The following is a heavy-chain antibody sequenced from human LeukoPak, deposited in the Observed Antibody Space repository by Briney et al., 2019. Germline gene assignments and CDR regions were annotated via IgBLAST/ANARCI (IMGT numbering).Heavy chain of an antibody. D-gene: IGHD6-13*01. CDR1: GFTFSSYE. V-gene: IGHV3-48*03. CDR2: IINSGSPI. CDR3: ARQHWYSSSWYPSYYYYYMDV. Sequence: PGGSLRLSCAASGFTFSSYEMNWVRQSPGKGLEWVSYIINSGSPIYYADSVKGRFTNSRDNDKNSLYLQRNSLRAEDTAVYYCARQHWYSSSWYPSYYYYYMDVWGKGNTVTVSS. J-gene: IGHJ6*03.